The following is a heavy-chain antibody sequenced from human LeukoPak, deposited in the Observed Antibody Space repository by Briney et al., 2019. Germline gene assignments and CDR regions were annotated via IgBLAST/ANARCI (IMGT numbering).Heavy chain of an antibody. V-gene: IGHV3-73*01. J-gene: IGHJ6*03. CDR1: GFTFSGSA. D-gene: IGHD6-13*01. CDR2: IRSKANSYAT. Sequence: GGSLRLSCAASGFTFSGSAMHWVRQASGKGLEWVGRIRSKANSYATAYAASVKGRFTISRDDSKNTAYLQMNSLKTEDTAVYYCASPRIAAAGPYYYHMDVWGKGTTVTVSS. CDR3: ASPRIAAAGPYYYHMDV.